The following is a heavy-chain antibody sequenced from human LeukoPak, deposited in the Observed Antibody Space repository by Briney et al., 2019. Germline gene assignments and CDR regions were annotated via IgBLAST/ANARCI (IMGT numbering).Heavy chain of an antibody. J-gene: IGHJ4*02. V-gene: IGHV3-30*02. CDR1: GFTFSSYG. D-gene: IGHD3-9*01. Sequence: GGSLRLSCTASGFTFSSYGMHWVRQAPGKGLEWVTFIRYDGSHKYYADSVKGRFTISRDNSKNTLYLQMNSLRAEDTAVYYCARVLRYCDWYADYWGQGTLVTVSS. CDR2: IRYDGSHK. CDR3: ARVLRYCDWYADY.